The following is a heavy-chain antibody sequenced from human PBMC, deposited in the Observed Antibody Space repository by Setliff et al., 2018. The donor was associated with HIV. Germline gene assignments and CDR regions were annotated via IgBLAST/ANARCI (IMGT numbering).Heavy chain of an antibody. CDR2: FYYNGDS. D-gene: IGHD3-3*01. J-gene: IGHJ4*02. V-gene: IGHV4-39*07. Sequence: SETLSLTCTVSGDSVNDRSYFWGWIRQPPGKGLEWIGTFYYNGDSRYNPSLKSRVTISVDTSKNQFSLKLSSVTAEDTAVYYCARGGSYRFWSGYPPLDYWGQGTLVTVSS. CDR1: GDSVNDRSYF. CDR3: ARGGSYRFWSGYPPLDY.